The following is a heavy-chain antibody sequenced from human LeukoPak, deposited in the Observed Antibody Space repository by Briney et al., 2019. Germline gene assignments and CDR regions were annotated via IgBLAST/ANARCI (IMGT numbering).Heavy chain of an antibody. J-gene: IGHJ5*02. V-gene: IGHV4-59*01. CDR3: ARAEGLLWFGELRGLGWFDP. CDR1: GGSISSYY. CDR2: IYYSGST. D-gene: IGHD3-10*01. Sequence: PSETLSLTCTVSGGSISSYYWSWIRQPPGKGLEWIGYIYYSGSTNYNPSLKSRVTISVDTSKNQFSLKLSSVTAADTAVYYCARAEGLLWFGELRGLGWFDPWGQGTLVTASS.